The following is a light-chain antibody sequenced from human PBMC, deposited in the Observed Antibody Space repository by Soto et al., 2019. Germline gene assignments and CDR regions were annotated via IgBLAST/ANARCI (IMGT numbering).Light chain of an antibody. CDR1: DSNIGSNS. J-gene: IGLJ1*01. V-gene: IGLV1-47*02. CDR3: AAWDASLSDRV. Sequence: QSVLSHPPSACWTAGHLVTISCSGGDSNIGSNSVYWYQHLPRMAPKLLIYYNNQRPSGVPDRFSGSRSGTSASLAIVGLRSEDEAVYYCAAWDASLSDRVFGNGTKVTVL. CDR2: YNN.